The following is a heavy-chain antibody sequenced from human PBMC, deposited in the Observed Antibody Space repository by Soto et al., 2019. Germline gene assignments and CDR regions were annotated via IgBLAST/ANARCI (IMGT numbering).Heavy chain of an antibody. V-gene: IGHV4-4*07. CDR3: ARDTYYYDSSGYYLPVVGWYFDL. CDR2: IYTSGST. CDR1: GGSISSYY. Sequence: QVQLQESGPGLVKPSETLSLTCTVSGGSISSYYWSWIRQPAGKGLEWIGRIYTSGSTNYNPSLRRQVTMSVDTSKNQFALKLTSVTAADTAVYYCARDTYYYDSSGYYLPVVGWYFDLWGRGTLVTFSS. D-gene: IGHD3-22*01. J-gene: IGHJ2*01.